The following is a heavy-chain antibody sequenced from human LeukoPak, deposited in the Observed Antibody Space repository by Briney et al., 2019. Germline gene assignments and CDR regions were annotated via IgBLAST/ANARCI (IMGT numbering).Heavy chain of an antibody. CDR2: IYYSGST. J-gene: IGHJ5*02. CDR1: GGSISSYY. D-gene: IGHD3-10*01. Sequence: SETLSLTCTVSGGSISSYYWSWIRQPPGKGLEWIGYIYYSGSTYYNPSLKSRVTISVDTSKNQFSLKLSSVTAADTAVYYCARNYYGSGIQYDWFDPWGQGTLVTVSS. V-gene: IGHV4-59*06. CDR3: ARNYYGSGIQYDWFDP.